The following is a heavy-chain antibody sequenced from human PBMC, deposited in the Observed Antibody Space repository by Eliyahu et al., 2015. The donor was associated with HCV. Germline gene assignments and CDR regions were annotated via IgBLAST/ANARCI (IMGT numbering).Heavy chain of an antibody. CDR3: AKDRVLLWFGEFYFDY. CDR1: GFTFDDYA. V-gene: IGHV3-9*01. J-gene: IGHJ4*02. CDR2: ISWNSGSI. Sequence: EVQLVESGGGLVQPGRSLRLSCAASGFTFDDYAMHWVRQAPGKGLEWVSGISWNSGSIGYADSVKGRFTISRDNAKNSLYLQMNSLRAEDTALYYCAKDRVLLWFGEFYFDYWGQGTLVTVSS. D-gene: IGHD3-10*01.